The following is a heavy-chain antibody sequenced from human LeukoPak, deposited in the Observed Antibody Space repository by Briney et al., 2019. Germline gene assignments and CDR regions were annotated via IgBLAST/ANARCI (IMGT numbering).Heavy chain of an antibody. Sequence: SETLSLTCTVSGGSISSYYWSWIRQPPGKGLEWIGYIYYSGSTNYNPSLKSRVTISVDTSKNQFSLKLSSVTAADTAVYYCASSGGWPLYNWFDPWGQGTLVTVSS. CDR2: IYYSGST. D-gene: IGHD1-26*01. CDR3: ASSGGWPLYNWFDP. J-gene: IGHJ5*02. V-gene: IGHV4-59*01. CDR1: GGSISSYY.